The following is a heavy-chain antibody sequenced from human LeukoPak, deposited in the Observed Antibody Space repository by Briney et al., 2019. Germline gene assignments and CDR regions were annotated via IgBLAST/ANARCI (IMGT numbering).Heavy chain of an antibody. V-gene: IGHV3-33*06. CDR2: IWYDGSNK. J-gene: IGHJ4*02. D-gene: IGHD6-19*01. CDR1: GFTFSSYG. CDR3: AKDRGIAVAGIYDY. Sequence: PGRSLRLSCAASGFTFSSYGMQWVRQAPGKGLEWVAVIWYDGSNKYYADSVKGRFTISRDNSKNTLYLQMNSLRAEDTAVYYCAKDRGIAVAGIYDYWGQGTLVTVSS.